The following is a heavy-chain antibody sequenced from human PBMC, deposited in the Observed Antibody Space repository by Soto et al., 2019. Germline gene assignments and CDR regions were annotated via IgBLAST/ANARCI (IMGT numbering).Heavy chain of an antibody. Sequence: PSETLSLTCTVSGGSISSYYWSWIRQPPGKGLEWIGYIYYSGSTNYNPSLKGRVTISVDTSKNQFSLKLSSVTAADTAVYYCARRYGASFDYWGHGTLVTGSS. D-gene: IGHD4-17*01. CDR2: IYYSGST. CDR1: GGSISSYY. CDR3: ARRYGASFDY. J-gene: IGHJ4*01. V-gene: IGHV4-59*01.